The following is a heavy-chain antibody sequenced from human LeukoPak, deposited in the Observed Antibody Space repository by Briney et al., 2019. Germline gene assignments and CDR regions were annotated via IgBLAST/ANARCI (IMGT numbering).Heavy chain of an antibody. CDR1: GGSISSSSYY. D-gene: IGHD3-9*01. J-gene: IGHJ5*02. CDR2: IYYSGST. Sequence: SETLSLTCTVSGGSISSSSYYWGWIRQPPGKGLEWIGSIYYSGSTYYNPSLKSRVTISVDTSKNQFSLKLSSVTAADTAVYYCAGHAELRYVFDPWGQGTLVTVSS. CDR3: AGHAELRYVFDP. V-gene: IGHV4-39*01.